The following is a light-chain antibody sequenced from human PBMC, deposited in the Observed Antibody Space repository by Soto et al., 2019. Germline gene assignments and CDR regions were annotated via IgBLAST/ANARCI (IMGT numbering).Light chain of an antibody. Sequence: QSALTQPASVSGSPGQSITISCTGTSSDVGGYNYVSWYQQHPGKAPKLMIYDVSNRPSGVSNRFSGSKSGNTASLTISGLQAEDKADYYCSSYTSSSPVVFRGGTKVTVL. CDR3: SSYTSSSPVV. V-gene: IGLV2-14*01. CDR1: SSDVGGYNY. CDR2: DVS. J-gene: IGLJ2*01.